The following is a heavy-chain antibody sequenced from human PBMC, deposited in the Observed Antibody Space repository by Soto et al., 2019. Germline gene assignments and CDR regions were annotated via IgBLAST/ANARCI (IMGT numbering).Heavy chain of an antibody. CDR2: IYYSGST. CDR3: ARHWYRKGRISMIHRRGRFLESGSVVDY. V-gene: IGHV4-39*01. J-gene: IGHJ4*02. D-gene: IGHD3-3*01. CDR1: GGSISSSSYY. Sequence: PSETLSLTCTVSGGSISSSSYYWGWIRQPPGKGLEWIGSIYYSGSTYYNPSLKSRVTISVDTSKNQFSLKLSSVTAADTAVYYCARHWYRKGRISMIHRRGRFLESGSVVDYWGQGTLVTVSS.